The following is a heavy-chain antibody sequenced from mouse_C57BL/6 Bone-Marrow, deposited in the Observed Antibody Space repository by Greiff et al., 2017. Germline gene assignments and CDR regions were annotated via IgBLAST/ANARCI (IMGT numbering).Heavy chain of an antibody. J-gene: IGHJ2*01. CDR1: GFKIKDYY. V-gene: IGHV14-2*01. D-gene: IGHD3-2*02. CDR2: IDPEDGET. Sequence: VQLQQSGAELVKPGASVKLSCTASGFKIKDYYMHWVKQRTEKGLEWIGSIDPEDGETKYAPKFQGKATITADTSSNTAYLQLSSMTSEDTAVYYGARSGTAQATGFDYWGQGTTLTVSS. CDR3: ARSGTAQATGFDY.